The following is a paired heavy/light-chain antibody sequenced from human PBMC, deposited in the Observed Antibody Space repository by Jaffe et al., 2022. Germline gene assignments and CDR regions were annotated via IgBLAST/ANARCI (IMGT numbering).Light chain of an antibody. J-gene: IGKJ5*01. CDR3: QQYNFYPLT. Sequence: DIQMTQSPSSLSASVGDRVSITCRASQGINSYLVWFQQKPGQAPKSLIFSASSLQNGVPSRFSGSRSGTEFTLTISSLQPEDFATYYCQQYNFYPLTFGQGTRLEIK. CDR2: SAS. CDR1: QGINSY. V-gene: IGKV1-16*01.
Heavy chain of an antibody. V-gene: IGHV3-30*19. Sequence: QVQLVESGGGVVQPGGSLRLSCAASGFTFSSYGMHWVRQAAGKGLEWVTFIYYDESKEYYTDSVKGRFTISRDNSKNTLYLQMNSLRTEDTAVYYCARDSIPRGSGWYGDHWGQGTLVTVSS. CDR3: ARDSIPRGSGWYGDH. J-gene: IGHJ4*02. CDR2: IYYDESKE. CDR1: GFTFSSYG. D-gene: IGHD6-19*01.